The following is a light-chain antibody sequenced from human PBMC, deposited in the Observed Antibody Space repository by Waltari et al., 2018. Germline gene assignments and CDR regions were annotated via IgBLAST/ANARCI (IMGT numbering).Light chain of an antibody. CDR2: GAS. CDR1: QSVSSN. Sequence: EIVMTQSPATLSVSPGERATLSCRASQSVSSNLAWYQQKPGQAPRLLIYGASTRATGIPARFSGSGSGTGFTLTISSLQSEDFAVYYCQQYNNWPPYTFAQGTKLEIK. CDR3: QQYNNWPPYT. J-gene: IGKJ2*01. V-gene: IGKV3-15*01.